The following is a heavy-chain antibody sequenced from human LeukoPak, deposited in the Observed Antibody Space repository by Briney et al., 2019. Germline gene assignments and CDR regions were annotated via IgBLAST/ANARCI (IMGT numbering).Heavy chain of an antibody. J-gene: IGHJ1*01. CDR1: GYTFTSYA. D-gene: IGHD2-21*02. CDR3: ARICGGGCLEYFQH. Sequence: ASVEVSCKASGYTFTSYAMHWVRQAPGQRLEWMGWINAGNGNTKYSQKFQGRVTITRDTSASTAYMELSSLRSEDTAVYYCARICGGGCLEYFQHWGQGTLVTVSS. CDR2: INAGNGNT. V-gene: IGHV1-3*01.